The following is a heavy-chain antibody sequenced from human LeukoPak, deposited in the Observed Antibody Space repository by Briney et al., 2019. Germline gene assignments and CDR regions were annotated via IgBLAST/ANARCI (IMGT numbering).Heavy chain of an antibody. CDR3: ARVATMIVVVNYFDY. D-gene: IGHD3-22*01. Sequence: GASVKVSCKASGYTLTTYSMHWVRQAPGQGLEWMGIINPCGGSTSYAQKFQGRVTMTRDTSTSTVYMELSSLRSEDTAVYYCARVATMIVVVNYFDYWGQGTLVTVSS. J-gene: IGHJ4*02. CDR2: INPCGGST. CDR1: GYTLTTYS. V-gene: IGHV1-46*01.